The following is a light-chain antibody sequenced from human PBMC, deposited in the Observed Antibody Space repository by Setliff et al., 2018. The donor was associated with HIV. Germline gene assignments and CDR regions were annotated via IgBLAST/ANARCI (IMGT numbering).Light chain of an antibody. CDR1: TGAVTSGHY. CDR3: CSYAGSYTPVI. CDR2: DTN. J-gene: IGLJ2*01. V-gene: IGLV7-46*01. Sequence: QAVVTQEPSLTVSPGGTVTLTCGSDTGAVTSGHYPYWLQQKPGQAPRTLIYDTNNKQSWTPARFSGSLTISGLQAEDEADYYCCSYAGSYTPVIFGGGTKVTVL.